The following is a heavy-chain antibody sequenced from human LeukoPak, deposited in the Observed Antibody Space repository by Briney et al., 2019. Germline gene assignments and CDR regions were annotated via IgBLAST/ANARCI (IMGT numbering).Heavy chain of an antibody. CDR1: GFSFSNYA. CDR3: ARGGYSSSWYRKTNWFDP. CDR2: ITYNDGRT. J-gene: IGHJ5*02. V-gene: IGHV3-23*01. Sequence: PGGSLRLSCAASGFSFSNYAMSWVRQAPGKGLERVSAITYNDGRTGYADSVKGRFTISRDNSKNTLYLQMNSLRAEDTAVYYCARGGYSSSWYRKTNWFDPWGQGTLVTVSS. D-gene: IGHD6-13*01.